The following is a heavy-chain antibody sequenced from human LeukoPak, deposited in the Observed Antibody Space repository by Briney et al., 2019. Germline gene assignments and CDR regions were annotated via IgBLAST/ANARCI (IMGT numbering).Heavy chain of an antibody. Sequence: SQTLSLTCTVSGGSISSYYWSWIRQPPAKGLEWIGYIYYSGSTNYKPSLKSRVTISVDTSKNQFSLKLSSVTAADTAVYYCARGGYYGSGNDFRFDPWGQGTLVTVSS. D-gene: IGHD3-10*01. CDR2: IYYSGST. J-gene: IGHJ5*02. CDR1: GGSISSYY. V-gene: IGHV4-59*01. CDR3: ARGGYYGSGNDFRFDP.